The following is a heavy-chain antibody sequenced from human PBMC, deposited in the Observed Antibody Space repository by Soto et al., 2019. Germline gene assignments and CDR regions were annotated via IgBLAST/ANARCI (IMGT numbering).Heavy chain of an antibody. CDR3: ARSYGDSLYYYMDV. CDR2: INPNSGGT. V-gene: IGHV1-2*04. Sequence: ASVKVSCKASGYTFTGYYMHWVRQAPGQGLEWMGWINPNSGGTNYAQKFQGWVTMTRDTSISTAYMELSRLRSDDTAVYYCARSYGDSLYYYMDVWGKGSTVTVSS. J-gene: IGHJ6*03. D-gene: IGHD4-17*01. CDR1: GYTFTGYY.